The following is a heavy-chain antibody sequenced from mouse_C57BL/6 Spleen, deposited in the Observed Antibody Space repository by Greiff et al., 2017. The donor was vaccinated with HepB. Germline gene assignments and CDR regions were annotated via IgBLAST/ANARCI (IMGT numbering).Heavy chain of an antibody. V-gene: IGHV7-3*01. Sequence: EVKVVDSGGGLVQPGGSLSLSCAASGFTLTDYYMSWVRQPPGKALEWLGCIRNKANGYTTEYSASVKGRFTISRDNSQSFLYLQMNALRAEDSATYYCARLWYNAMDYWGQGTSVTVSS. CDR3: ARLWYNAMDY. CDR2: IRNKANGYTT. D-gene: IGHD1-1*02. CDR1: GFTLTDYY. J-gene: IGHJ4*01.